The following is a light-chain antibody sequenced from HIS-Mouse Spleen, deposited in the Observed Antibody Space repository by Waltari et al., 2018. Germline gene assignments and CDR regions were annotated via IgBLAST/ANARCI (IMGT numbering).Light chain of an antibody. Sequence: SYVLTQPPSVSVAPGQTARITWGGNNIGSKSVHWYQQKAGQAPVLVVYDDSDRPSGIPERFSGSNSGNTATLTISRVEAGDEADYYCQVWDSSSDHRVFGGGTKLTVL. CDR1: NIGSKS. V-gene: IGLV3-21*02. CDR3: QVWDSSSDHRV. J-gene: IGLJ3*02. CDR2: DDS.